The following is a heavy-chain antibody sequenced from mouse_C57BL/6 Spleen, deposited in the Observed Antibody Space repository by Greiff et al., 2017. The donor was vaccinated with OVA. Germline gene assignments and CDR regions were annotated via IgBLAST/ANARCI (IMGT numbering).Heavy chain of an antibody. V-gene: IGHV5-17*01. CDR2: ISSGSSTI. CDR1: GFTFSDYG. J-gene: IGHJ2*01. Sequence: EVKLVESGGGLVKPGGSLKLSCAASGFTFSDYGMHWVRQAPEKGLEWVAYISSGSSTIYYADTVKGRFTISRDNAKNTLFLQMTSLRSEDTAMYYCARGVYYGSSPLDYWGQGTTLTVSS. CDR3: ARGVYYGSSPLDY. D-gene: IGHD1-1*01.